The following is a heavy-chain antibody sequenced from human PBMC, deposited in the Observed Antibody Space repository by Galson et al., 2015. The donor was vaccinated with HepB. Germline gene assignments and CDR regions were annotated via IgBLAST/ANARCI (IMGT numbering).Heavy chain of an antibody. CDR2: ISPMFSTP. CDR3: AGADRGGDISGDYYYYGMDV. J-gene: IGHJ6*02. CDR1: GGSSSSYS. V-gene: IGHV1-69*13. Sequence: SVKVSCKASGGSSSSYSFSWVRQAPGQGLEWMGGISPMFSTPNYAQKFQGRVTMNADETTSTAYMELSSLRSEDTAIYYCAGADRGGDISGDYYYYGMDVWGQGTTVTVSS. D-gene: IGHD5-24*01.